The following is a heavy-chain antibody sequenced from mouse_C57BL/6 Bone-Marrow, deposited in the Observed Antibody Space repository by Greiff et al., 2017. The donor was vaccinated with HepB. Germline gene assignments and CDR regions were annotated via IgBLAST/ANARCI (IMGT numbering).Heavy chain of an antibody. V-gene: IGHV5-17*01. CDR2: ISSGSSTI. D-gene: IGHD1-1*01. CDR3: ARRYYGSIDDAMDF. J-gene: IGHJ4*01. CDR1: GFTFSDYG. Sequence: EVKLVESGGGLVKPGGSLKLSCAASGFTFSDYGMHWVRQAPEKGLEWVAYISSGSSTIYYADTVKGRFTISRDNAKNTLNLQMTSLRSKDTAMYYCARRYYGSIDDAMDFEGRGTSVTVSA.